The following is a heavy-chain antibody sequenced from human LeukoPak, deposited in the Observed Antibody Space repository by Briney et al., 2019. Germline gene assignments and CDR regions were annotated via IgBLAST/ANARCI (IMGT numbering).Heavy chain of an antibody. CDR3: ASVYYYGMDV. CDR1: GFTFSSYA. V-gene: IGHV3-30*04. J-gene: IGHJ6*02. Sequence: PGGSLRLSCAASGFTFSSYAMHWVRQAPGKGLEWVAVISYDGSNKYYADSVKGRFTISRDNSKNTLYLQMNSLRAEDTALYYCASVYYYGMDVWGQGTTVTVSS. CDR2: ISYDGSNK.